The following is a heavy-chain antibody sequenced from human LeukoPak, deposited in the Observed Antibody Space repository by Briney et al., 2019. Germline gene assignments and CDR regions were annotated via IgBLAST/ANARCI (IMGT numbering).Heavy chain of an antibody. J-gene: IGHJ6*03. CDR3: ARQLVGATSYYYYYMDV. CDR2: IYPGDSDT. V-gene: IGHV5-51*01. CDR1: GYRFTSYW. D-gene: IGHD1-26*01. Sequence: GESLKISCKGSGYRFTSYWIGWVRQMPGKGLEWMGIIYPGDSDTRYSPSFQGQVTISADKSISTAHLQWSSLKASDTAMYYCARQLVGATSYYYYYMDVWGKGTTVTVSS.